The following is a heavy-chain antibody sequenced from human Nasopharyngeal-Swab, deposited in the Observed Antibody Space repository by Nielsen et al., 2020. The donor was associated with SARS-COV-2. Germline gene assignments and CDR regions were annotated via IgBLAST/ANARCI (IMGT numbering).Heavy chain of an antibody. Sequence: GESLKISCSASGFTFSIYAMHWVRQAPGKGLEYVSTINDYENKLYYADSVKGRFAISRDNSKNTLYLQMSSLRAEDTAVYYCVKHQGSSSDQWGQGTLVTVSS. V-gene: IGHV3-64D*06. CDR1: GFTFSIYA. J-gene: IGHJ4*02. CDR3: VKHQGSSSDQ. CDR2: INDYENKL.